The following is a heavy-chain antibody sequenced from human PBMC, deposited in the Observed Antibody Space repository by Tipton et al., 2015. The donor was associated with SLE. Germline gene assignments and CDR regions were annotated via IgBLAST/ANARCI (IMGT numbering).Heavy chain of an antibody. CDR3: ARVPLKRIWDPYGSGWSFDY. CDR2: INHSGST. CDR1: GGSFSGYY. V-gene: IGHV4-34*01. D-gene: IGHD6-19*01. J-gene: IGHJ4*02. Sequence: TLSLTCAVYGGSFSGYYWSWIRQPPGKGLEWIGEINHSGSTNYNPSLKSRVTISVDTSKNQFSLKLSSVTAADTAVYYCARVPLKRIWDPYGSGWSFDYWGQGTLVTVSS.